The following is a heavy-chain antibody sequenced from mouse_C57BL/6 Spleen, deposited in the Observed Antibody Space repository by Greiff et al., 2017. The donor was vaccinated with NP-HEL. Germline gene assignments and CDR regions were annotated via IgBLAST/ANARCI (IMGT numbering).Heavy chain of an antibody. V-gene: IGHV1-55*01. Sequence: QVQLQQPGAELVKPGASVKMSCKASGYTFTSYWITWVKQRPGQGLEWIGDIYPGSGSTNYNEKFKSKATLTVDTSSSTAYMQLSSLTSEDSAVYDWARPVPLYGSTHGGYCDVWGTGTTVTVSS. CDR2: IYPGSGST. CDR3: ARPVPLYGSTHGGYCDV. CDR1: GYTFTSYW. D-gene: IGHD1-1*01. J-gene: IGHJ1*03.